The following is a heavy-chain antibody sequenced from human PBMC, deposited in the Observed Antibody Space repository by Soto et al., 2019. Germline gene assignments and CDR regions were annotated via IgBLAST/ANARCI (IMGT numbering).Heavy chain of an antibody. D-gene: IGHD4-17*01. J-gene: IGHJ6*02. V-gene: IGHV1-69*12. Sequence: QVQLVQSGAEVKKPGSSVKVSCKASGGTFSSYAISWVRQAPGQGLEWMGGIIPIFGTANYAQKFQGRVTXXAXEYXSTAYMELSSLRSEDTAVYYCARGHYGGGDWSMDVWGQGTTVTVSS. CDR2: IIPIFGTA. CDR1: GGTFSSYA. CDR3: ARGHYGGGDWSMDV.